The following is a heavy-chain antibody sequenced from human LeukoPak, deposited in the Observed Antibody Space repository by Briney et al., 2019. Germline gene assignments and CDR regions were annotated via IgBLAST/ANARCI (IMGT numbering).Heavy chain of an antibody. CDR3: TRSGGWWSLDY. Sequence: SETLSLTCAVSGDSISSRNWWSWVRQPPGKGLDWIGEISHGGSTKYNPSLKNRVTISKDNFKNEFSLRLNSVTAADTAVYFCTRSGGWWSLDYWGQGALVTVSS. V-gene: IGHV4-4*02. J-gene: IGHJ4*02. D-gene: IGHD2-8*02. CDR1: GDSISSRNW. CDR2: ISHGGST.